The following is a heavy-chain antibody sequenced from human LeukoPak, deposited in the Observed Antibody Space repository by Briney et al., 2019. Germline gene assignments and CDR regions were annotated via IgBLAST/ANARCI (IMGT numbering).Heavy chain of an antibody. D-gene: IGHD4-17*01. V-gene: IGHV4-38-2*01. CDR2: TYHSGTT. Sequence: PSETLSLTCAVSGYSISSGYYWGWIRQPPGKGLEWIGSTYHSGTTNHNPSLKSRVTISVDTSKNQFSLKLSSMTAADTAVYYCARTTAKGWFDPWGQGTLVTVSS. CDR1: GYSISSGYY. J-gene: IGHJ5*02. CDR3: ARTTAKGWFDP.